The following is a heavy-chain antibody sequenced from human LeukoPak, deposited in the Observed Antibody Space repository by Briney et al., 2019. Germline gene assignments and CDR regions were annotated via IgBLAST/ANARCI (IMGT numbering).Heavy chain of an antibody. D-gene: IGHD3-16*01. CDR1: GGSVGSGGYS. CDR2: VYHSGSA. Sequence: PSQTLSLTCAVSGGSVGSGGYSWSWIRQPPGKGLEWIGYVYHSGSAYYNPSLKSRVTISVDTSKNQFSLKLSSVTAADTAVYYCARHYGPWGQGTLVTVSS. CDR3: ARHYGP. V-gene: IGHV4-30-2*01. J-gene: IGHJ5*02.